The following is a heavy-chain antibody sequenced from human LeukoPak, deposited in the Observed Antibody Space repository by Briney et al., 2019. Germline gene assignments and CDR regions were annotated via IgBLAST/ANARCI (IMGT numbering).Heavy chain of an antibody. CDR1: GYTFTSYG. V-gene: IGHV1-18*01. Sequence: ASVKVSYKASGYTFTSYGITWVRQAPGQGLEWMGWISAYNGNTNYAQKLQGRVTMTTDTSTSTAYMELRSLSSDDTAVYYCAREYGSGSSDYWGQGTLVTVSS. D-gene: IGHD3-10*01. CDR2: ISAYNGNT. J-gene: IGHJ4*02. CDR3: AREYGSGSSDY.